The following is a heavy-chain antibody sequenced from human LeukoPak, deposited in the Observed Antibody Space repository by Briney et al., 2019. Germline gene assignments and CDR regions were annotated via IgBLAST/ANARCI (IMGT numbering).Heavy chain of an antibody. D-gene: IGHD2-2*01. Sequence: ASVKVSCKASGYTFTGYYMHWVRQAPGQGLEWMGWINPNSGGTNYAQKFQGRVTMTRDTSISTAYMELSRLRSDDTAVYYCARDHLRQYPLLVPKGYNWFDPWGQGTLVTVSS. J-gene: IGHJ5*02. CDR2: INPNSGGT. V-gene: IGHV1-2*02. CDR3: ARDHLRQYPLLVPKGYNWFDP. CDR1: GYTFTGYY.